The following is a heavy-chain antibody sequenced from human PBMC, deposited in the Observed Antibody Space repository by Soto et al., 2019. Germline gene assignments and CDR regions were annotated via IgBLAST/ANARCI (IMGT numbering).Heavy chain of an antibody. D-gene: IGHD5-18*01. Sequence: ASVKVSCKASGYTFTGYYMHCVRQAPGQGLEWMGWINPNSGGTNYAQKFQGRVTMTRDTSISTAYMELSRLRSDDTAVYYCARTWIQLPYYYYGMDVWGQGTTVTVSS. J-gene: IGHJ6*02. CDR1: GYTFTGYY. CDR2: INPNSGGT. CDR3: ARTWIQLPYYYYGMDV. V-gene: IGHV1-2*02.